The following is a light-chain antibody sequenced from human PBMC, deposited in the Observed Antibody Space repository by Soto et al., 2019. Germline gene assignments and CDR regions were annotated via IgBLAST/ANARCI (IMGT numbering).Light chain of an antibody. CDR1: QSVLSTF. V-gene: IGKV3-15*01. CDR3: RQYHACSFT. Sequence: VLPQSPDTLSLSSGDRATLSCRASQSVLSTFLAWYQQKPGKAPRLLIHDASSRATCVPARFRGSGSGTELVLDLSSLQSEDFAIYYCRQYHACSFTFGAGTRV. J-gene: IGKJ4*01. CDR2: DAS.